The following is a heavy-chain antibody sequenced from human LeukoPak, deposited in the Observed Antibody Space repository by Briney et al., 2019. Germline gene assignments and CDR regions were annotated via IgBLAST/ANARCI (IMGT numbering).Heavy chain of an antibody. V-gene: IGHV1-46*01. CDR1: GYTFTIYY. J-gene: IGHJ4*02. D-gene: IGHD2-15*01. Sequence: ASVKVSCKASGYTFTIYYIHWVRQAPGQGLEWMGLINPSGGSTNYAQKFQGRVTMTRDTSISAAYMELRRLSSDDTAIYYCARPYCNGGSCHDYFDYWGQGTLVSVSS. CDR3: ARPYCNGGSCHDYFDY. CDR2: INPSGGST.